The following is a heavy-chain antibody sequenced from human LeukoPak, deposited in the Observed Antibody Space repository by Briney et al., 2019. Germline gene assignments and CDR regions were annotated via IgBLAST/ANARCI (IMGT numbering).Heavy chain of an antibody. CDR1: GYTFTSYY. V-gene: IGHV1-8*01. CDR3: ARAGGYCGRISCPYYFDY. Sequence: ASVKVSCKASGYTFTSYYIDWVRQATGQGLEWMGWMNPNSCNTGYTKNFQGRVTMTRKPSISTAYMELSSLRSEDTAVYYCARAGGYCGRISCPYYFDYWGQGSLVAVSS. CDR2: MNPNSCNT. J-gene: IGHJ4*02. D-gene: IGHD2-15*01.